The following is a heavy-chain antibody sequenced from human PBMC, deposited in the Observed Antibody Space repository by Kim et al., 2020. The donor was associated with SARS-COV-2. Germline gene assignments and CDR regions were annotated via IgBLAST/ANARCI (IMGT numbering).Heavy chain of an antibody. D-gene: IGHD6-19*01. V-gene: IGHV4-34*01. CDR3: ARGPRAVAGKGVYYYGMDV. J-gene: IGHJ6*02. Sequence: SETLSLTCAVYGGSFSGYYWSWIRQPPGKGLEWIGEINHSGSTNYNPSLKSRVTISVDTSKNQFSLKLSSVTAADTAVYYCARGPRAVAGKGVYYYGMDVWGQGTTVTVSS. CDR1: GGSFSGYY. CDR2: INHSGST.